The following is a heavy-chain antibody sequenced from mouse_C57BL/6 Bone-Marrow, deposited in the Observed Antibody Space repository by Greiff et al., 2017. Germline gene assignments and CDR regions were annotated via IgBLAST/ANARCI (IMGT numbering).Heavy chain of an antibody. J-gene: IGHJ3*01. Sequence: VQLQQSGAELVRPGASVKLSCTASGFNIKDDYMHWVKQRPEQGLEWIGWIDPENGDTEYASKFQGKATITADTSSNTAYLQLSSLTSEDTAVYYCTCYGSGAYWSQGTLVTVSA. V-gene: IGHV14-4*01. CDR2: IDPENGDT. D-gene: IGHD1-1*01. CDR1: GFNIKDDY. CDR3: TCYGSGAY.